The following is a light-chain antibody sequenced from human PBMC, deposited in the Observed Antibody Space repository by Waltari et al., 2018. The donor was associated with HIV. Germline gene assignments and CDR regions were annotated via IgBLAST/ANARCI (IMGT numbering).Light chain of an antibody. CDR3: QVWHYTVV. V-gene: IGLV3-9*01. Sequence: YELSHPFSVSVALGLTAGLTWGGHHIGNSDVHWYQQKPGQAPLLLIFNDIHRPSGVPERFSASKSRNMATLTIIGAQAGDEAAYYCQVWHYTVVFGGGTKVTVL. CDR2: NDI. CDR1: HIGNSD. J-gene: IGLJ2*01.